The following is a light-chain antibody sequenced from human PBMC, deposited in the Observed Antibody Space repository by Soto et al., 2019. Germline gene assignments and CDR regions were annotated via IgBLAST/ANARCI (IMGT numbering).Light chain of an antibody. CDR1: QGISSY. J-gene: IGKJ1*01. CDR2: AAS. Sequence: DIQLTQSPSFLSASVGDRVTITCRASQGISSYLAWYQQKPGKAPKLLIYAASTLQSGVPSGFSGSGSGTEFTLTISSLQPEDFATYYCQQLNSYLWTFGQGTKVDIK. CDR3: QQLNSYLWT. V-gene: IGKV1-9*01.